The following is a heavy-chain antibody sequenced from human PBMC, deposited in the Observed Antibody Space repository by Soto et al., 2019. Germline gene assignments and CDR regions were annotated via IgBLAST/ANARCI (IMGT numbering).Heavy chain of an antibody. CDR2: IYYSGST. V-gene: IGHV4-59*01. CDR3: ARGGWYNDY. CDR1: GGSMSNNY. D-gene: IGHD6-19*01. J-gene: IGHJ4*02. Sequence: SETLSLTCTVSGGSMSNNYWSWIRQPPGKGLEWIGYIYYSGSTSYNPSLKSRVAMSVDTSKNQFSLKLSSVTAADTAVYFCARGGWYNDYWGQGTLVTVSS.